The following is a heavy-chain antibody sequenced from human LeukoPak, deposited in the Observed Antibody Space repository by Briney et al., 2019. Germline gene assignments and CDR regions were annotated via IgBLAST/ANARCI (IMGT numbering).Heavy chain of an antibody. D-gene: IGHD3-10*01. CDR1: GFTFNNYY. J-gene: IGHJ4*02. V-gene: IGHV3-64*01. CDR3: ARSGGYFGSGKYYFGY. CDR2: IDPSGGSA. Sequence: PGGSLRLSCAASGFTFNNYYMHWVRQAPGKGLEYVSSIDPSGGSAYYVTSVRGRFTISRDNSKNTLYLQVGSLGADDMAVYYCARSGGYFGSGKYYFGYWGQGTLVTVSS.